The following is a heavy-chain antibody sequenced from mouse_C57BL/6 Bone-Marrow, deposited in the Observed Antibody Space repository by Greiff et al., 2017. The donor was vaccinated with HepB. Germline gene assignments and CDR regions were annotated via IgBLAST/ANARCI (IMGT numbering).Heavy chain of an antibody. CDR1: GYTFTDYE. CDR2: IDPETGGT. Sequence: QVQLKQSGAELVRPGASVTLSCKASGYTFTDYEMHWVKQTPVHGLEWIGAIDPETGGTAYNQKFKGKAILTADKSSSTAYMELRSLTSEDSAVYYCKGYYGSRYWYFDVWGTGTTVTVSS. J-gene: IGHJ1*03. CDR3: KGYYGSRYWYFDV. V-gene: IGHV1-15*01. D-gene: IGHD1-1*01.